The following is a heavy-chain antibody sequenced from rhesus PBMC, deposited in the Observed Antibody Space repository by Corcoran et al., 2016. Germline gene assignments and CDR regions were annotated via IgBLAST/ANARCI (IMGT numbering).Heavy chain of an antibody. CDR3: ARGENRATLDY. V-gene: IGHV4-122*02. Sequence: QVQLQESGPGLVKPSETLSLTCAVSGGSISSGYYYWSWIRQPPGQGLEWIGSITYGGVTGYNPALKSRVTISRDTSKNQFSLKLSSGTAADTAVYYCARGENRATLDYWGQGVLVTVSS. CDR1: GGSISSGYYY. J-gene: IGHJ4*01. CDR2: ITYGGVT.